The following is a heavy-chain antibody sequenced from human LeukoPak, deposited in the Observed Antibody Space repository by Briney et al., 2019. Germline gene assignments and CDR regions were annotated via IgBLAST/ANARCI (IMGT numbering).Heavy chain of an antibody. V-gene: IGHV4-59*01. J-gene: IGHJ4*02. D-gene: IGHD6-13*01. Sequence: SETLSLTCTVSGGSISIYYWSWIRQPPGKGLEWIGYIYYSGSTNYNPSLKSRVTISVDTSKNQFSLKLSSVTAADTAVYYCARGVAAAGIDYWGQGTLVTVSS. CDR2: IYYSGST. CDR1: GGSISIYY. CDR3: ARGVAAAGIDY.